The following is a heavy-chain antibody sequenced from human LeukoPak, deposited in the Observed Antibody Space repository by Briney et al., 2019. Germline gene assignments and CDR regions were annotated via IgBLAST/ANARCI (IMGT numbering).Heavy chain of an antibody. Sequence: PSETLSLTCTVSGGSISSSSYYWGWIRQPPGKGLEWIGSIYYSGSTYYNPSLKSRVTISVGTSKNQLSLKLSSVTAADTAVYYCAREGQQLIDYWGQGTLVTVSS. V-gene: IGHV4-39*07. D-gene: IGHD6-13*01. J-gene: IGHJ4*02. CDR1: GGSISSSSYY. CDR3: AREGQQLIDY. CDR2: IYYSGST.